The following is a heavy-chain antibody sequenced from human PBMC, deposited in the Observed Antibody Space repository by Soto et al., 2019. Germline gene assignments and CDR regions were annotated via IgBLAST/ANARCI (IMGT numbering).Heavy chain of an antibody. CDR3: ARDSSGPGYSYGKFDY. V-gene: IGHV4-31*03. CDR1: GVSVSTGGYF. Sequence: LSLTCTVSGVSVSTGGYFWTWIRQHPGKGLEWIGNIYYSGMTYYNPSLRGRVSISLDPSESQFSLKLNSVTAAGTAVYYCARDSSGPGYSYGKFDYWGQGALVTVSS. D-gene: IGHD5-18*01. CDR2: IYYSGMT. J-gene: IGHJ4*02.